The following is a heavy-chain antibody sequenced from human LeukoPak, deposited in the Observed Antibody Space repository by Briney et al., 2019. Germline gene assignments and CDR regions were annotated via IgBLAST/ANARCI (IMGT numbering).Heavy chain of an antibody. D-gene: IGHD3-10*01. J-gene: IGHJ6*02. Sequence: KSSETLSLTCTVSGGSISSYYWSWIRQPPGKGLEWIGYIYYSGSTNYNPSLKSRVTISVDTSKNQFSLKLSSVTAADTAVYYCARVPQLLWFGELHYYGMGVWGQGTTVTVSS. CDR2: IYYSGST. V-gene: IGHV4-59*01. CDR3: ARVPQLLWFGELHYYGMGV. CDR1: GGSISSYY.